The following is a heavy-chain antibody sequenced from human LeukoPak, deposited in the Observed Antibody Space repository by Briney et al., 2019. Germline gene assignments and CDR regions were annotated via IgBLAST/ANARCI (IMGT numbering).Heavy chain of an antibody. J-gene: IGHJ4*02. CDR2: MNPNSGNT. CDR1: GYTFTSND. V-gene: IGHV1-8*01. CDR3: ARRDNTGFDS. Sequence: GASVKVSCKASGYTFTSNDLNWVRQASGQGLEWMGWMNPNSGNTGYAQKFQGRLTMTRNNSTSTAYMELSSLRSEDTALYYCARRDNTGFDSWGQGTLVTVSS. D-gene: IGHD2-15*01.